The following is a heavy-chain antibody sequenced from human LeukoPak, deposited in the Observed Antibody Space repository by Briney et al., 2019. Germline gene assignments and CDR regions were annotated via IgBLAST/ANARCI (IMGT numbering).Heavy chain of an antibody. CDR2: INPNSGGT. D-gene: IGHD2-2*01. V-gene: IGHV1-2*02. J-gene: IGHJ4*02. CDR1: GYTFTGYY. Sequence: GASVKVSCKASGYTFTGYYIHWVRQAPGQGLEWMGWINPNSGGTNYAQKFQGRVTMTRDTSISTAYMELSRLRSDDTAVYYCARDRCGSTSCSFDYWGQGTLVTVSS. CDR3: ARDRCGSTSCSFDY.